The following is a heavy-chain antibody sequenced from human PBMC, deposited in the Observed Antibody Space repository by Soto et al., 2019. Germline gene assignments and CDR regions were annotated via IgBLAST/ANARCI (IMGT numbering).Heavy chain of an antibody. J-gene: IGHJ4*02. V-gene: IGHV4-34*01. CDR3: ARGWYYDFWSGYYTFDY. Sequence: ETLSLTCAVYGGSFSGYYWSWIRQPPGKGLEWIGEINHSGSTNYNPSLKSRVTISVDTSKNQFSLKLSSVTAADTAVYYCARGWYYDFWSGYYTFDYWGQGTLVTVSS. D-gene: IGHD3-3*01. CDR2: INHSGST. CDR1: GGSFSGYY.